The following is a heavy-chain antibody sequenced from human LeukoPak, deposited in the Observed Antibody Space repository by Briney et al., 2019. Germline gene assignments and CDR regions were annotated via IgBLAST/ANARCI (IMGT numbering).Heavy chain of an antibody. CDR3: ARDKSCAS. J-gene: IGHJ4*02. CDR1: GFTFSNYW. D-gene: IGHD3-16*01. V-gene: IGHV3-7*01. CDR2: IKQDGSEK. Sequence: PGGSLRLSCAASGFTFSNYWMSWVRQAPGKGLEWVASIKQDGSEKYYVDSVKGRFTISRDNAKNSLYLQMNSLGAEDTAVYFYARDKSCASWVQGTLVTVSS.